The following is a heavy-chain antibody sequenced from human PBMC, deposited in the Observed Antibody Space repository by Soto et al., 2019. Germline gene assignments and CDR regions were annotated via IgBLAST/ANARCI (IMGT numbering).Heavy chain of an antibody. D-gene: IGHD7-27*01. V-gene: IGHV1-69*01. CDR2: IIPIFGTA. Sequence: QVQLVQSGAEVKKPGSSVKVSYKASGGTFSSYAISWVRQAPGQGLEWMGGIIPIFGTANYAQKFQGRVTITADESTSTAYMELSSLRSEDTAVYYCASAQNWGVRPYNWFDPWGQGTLVTVSS. CDR3: ASAQNWGVRPYNWFDP. CDR1: GGTFSSYA. J-gene: IGHJ5*02.